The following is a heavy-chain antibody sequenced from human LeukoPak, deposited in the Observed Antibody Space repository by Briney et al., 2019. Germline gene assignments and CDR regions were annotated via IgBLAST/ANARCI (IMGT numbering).Heavy chain of an antibody. CDR2: IKSKTDGGTT. CDR1: GFTFSNAW. D-gene: IGHD3-10*01. J-gene: IGHJ3*02. Sequence: GGSLRLSCAASGFTFSNAWMSWVRQAPGKGLEWVGRIKSKTDGGTTDYAAPVKGRFTISRDDSKNTLYLQMNSLKTEDTAVYYCTTDSFYRYGSGAFDIWGQGTMVTVSS. V-gene: IGHV3-15*01. CDR3: TTDSFYRYGSGAFDI.